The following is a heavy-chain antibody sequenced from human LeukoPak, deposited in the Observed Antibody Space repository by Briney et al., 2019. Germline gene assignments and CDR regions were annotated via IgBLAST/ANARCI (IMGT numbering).Heavy chain of an antibody. CDR1: GYTFTSYD. Sequence: ASVKVSCKASGYTFTSYDINWVRQATGQGLEWMGWMNPNSGNTGYAQKFQGRVTMTRDTSISTAYMELSRLRSDDTAVYYCARDRGSWYYYYYMDVWGKGTTVTVSS. V-gene: IGHV1-8*02. CDR3: ARDRGSWYYYYYMDV. J-gene: IGHJ6*03. CDR2: MNPNSGNT. D-gene: IGHD6-13*01.